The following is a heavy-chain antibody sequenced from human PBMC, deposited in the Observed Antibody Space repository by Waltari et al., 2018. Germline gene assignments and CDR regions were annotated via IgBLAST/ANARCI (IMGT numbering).Heavy chain of an antibody. Sequence: QVQLQQSGPGLVKPSQTLSLTCAISGDSVSSNSAAWNWIRQSPSRGLEWLGRTYYRSKWYNNYAGYVKSRITSNADTSKNQFSLHLNAVTPEDTAVYYCATEGTGQRLDWGQGTLVTVSS. D-gene: IGHD6-25*01. CDR3: ATEGTGQRLD. CDR1: GDSVSSNSAA. J-gene: IGHJ4*02. CDR2: TYYRSKWYN. V-gene: IGHV6-1*01.